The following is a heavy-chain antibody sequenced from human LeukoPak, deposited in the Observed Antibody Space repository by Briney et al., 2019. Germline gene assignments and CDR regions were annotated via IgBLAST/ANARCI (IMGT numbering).Heavy chain of an antibody. CDR3: ARDGLAYCGGDCYSHFDY. CDR1: GGTFSSYA. V-gene: IGHV1-69*05. J-gene: IGHJ4*02. D-gene: IGHD2-21*02. Sequence: GASVKVSCKASGGTFSSYAISWVRQAPGQGLEWMGRIIPIFGTANYAQKFQGRVTITTDESTSTAYMELSSLRSEDTAVYYCARDGLAYCGGDCYSHFDYWGQGTLVTVSP. CDR2: IIPIFGTA.